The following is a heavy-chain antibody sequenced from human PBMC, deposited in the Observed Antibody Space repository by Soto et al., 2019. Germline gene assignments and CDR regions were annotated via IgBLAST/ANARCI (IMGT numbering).Heavy chain of an antibody. CDR3: ARQTWIQLSYYYYGMDV. D-gene: IGHD5-18*01. CDR1: GGSISSGGYS. V-gene: IGHV4-30-2*03. J-gene: IGHJ6*02. CDR2: IYHSGST. Sequence: SETLSLTCAVSGGSISSGGYSWSWIRQPPGKGLEWIGYIYHSGSTYYNPSLKSRVTISVDTSKNQFSLKLSSVTAADTAVYYCARQTWIQLSYYYYGMDVWGQGTTVTVSS.